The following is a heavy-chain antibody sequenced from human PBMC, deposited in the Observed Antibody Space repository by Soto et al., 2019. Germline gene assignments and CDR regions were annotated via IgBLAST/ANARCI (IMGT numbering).Heavy chain of an antibody. J-gene: IGHJ6*03. CDR1: GYTFTSYG. Sequence: ASVKVSCKASGYTFTSYGISWVRQAPGQGLEWMGWISAYNGNTNYAQKLQGRVTMTTDTSTSTAYMELRSLRSDDTAVYYCARLRSGTWGGGYYYYYMDVWGKGTTVTVSS. CDR2: ISAYNGNT. CDR3: ARLRSGTWGGGYYYYYMDV. V-gene: IGHV1-18*01. D-gene: IGHD4-17*01.